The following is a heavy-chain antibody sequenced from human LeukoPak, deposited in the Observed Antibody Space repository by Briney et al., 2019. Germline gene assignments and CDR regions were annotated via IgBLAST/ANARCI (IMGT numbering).Heavy chain of an antibody. Sequence: GGSLRLSCAASGFTFSNYWMHWVRQDPLKGLVWVSRINSDGGSTGYADSVKGRFTISRDNAKSTLYLQMNSLRAEDTALYYCARGGTSGSLISWGQGTLVTVSS. V-gene: IGHV3-74*01. D-gene: IGHD1-26*01. CDR1: GFTFSNYW. J-gene: IGHJ5*02. CDR2: INSDGGST. CDR3: ARGGTSGSLIS.